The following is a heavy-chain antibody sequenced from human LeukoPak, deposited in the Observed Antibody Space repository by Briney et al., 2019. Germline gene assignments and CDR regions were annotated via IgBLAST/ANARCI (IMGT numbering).Heavy chain of an antibody. CDR3: ARDREVGATGYYFDP. V-gene: IGHV1-2*02. J-gene: IGHJ5*02. CDR1: GYTFTGYY. D-gene: IGHD1-26*01. Sequence: ASVKLFCKASGYTFTGYYMHWARHAPGQGLEWMGWINPNSGGTNYAQKFQGRVTMTRDTSISTAYMELRSLRSDDTAVYYCARDREVGATGYYFDPWGQGILVTVSS. CDR2: INPNSGGT.